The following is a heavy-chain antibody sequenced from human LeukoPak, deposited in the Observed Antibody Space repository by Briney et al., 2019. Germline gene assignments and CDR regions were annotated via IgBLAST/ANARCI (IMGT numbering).Heavy chain of an antibody. V-gene: IGHV3-7*01. CDR2: IKQDGSEK. CDR1: GFTFSSYS. D-gene: IGHD6-19*01. CDR3: ARGRRTLKQWLTIATAYYFDY. J-gene: IGHJ4*02. Sequence: PGGSLRLSCAASGFTFSSYSMNWVRQAPGKGLEWVANIKQDGSEKYYVDSVKGRFTISRDNAKNSLYLQMNSLRAEDTAVYYCARGRRTLKQWLTIATAYYFDYWGQGTLVTVSS.